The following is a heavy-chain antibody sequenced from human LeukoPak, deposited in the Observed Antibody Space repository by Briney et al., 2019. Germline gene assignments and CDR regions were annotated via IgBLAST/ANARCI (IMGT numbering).Heavy chain of an antibody. CDR3: ARHPYDSSGSYYFDY. V-gene: IGHV4-61*01. J-gene: IGHJ4*02. CDR2: FYYSGST. CDR1: GGSVSSGSYY. Sequence: SETLSLTCTVSGGSVSSGSYYWNWIRQPPGKGLEWIGYFYYSGSTNYNPSLKSRVTISLDTSKNQFSLKLSSVTAADTAVYYCARHPYDSSGSYYFDYWGQGTLVTVSS. D-gene: IGHD3-22*01.